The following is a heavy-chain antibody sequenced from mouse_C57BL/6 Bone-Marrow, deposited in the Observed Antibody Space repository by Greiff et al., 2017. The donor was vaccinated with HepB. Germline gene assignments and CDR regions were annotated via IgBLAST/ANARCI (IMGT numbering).Heavy chain of an antibody. J-gene: IGHJ2*01. CDR3: AREGYHPYYFDY. CDR1: GYTFTSYW. V-gene: IGHV1-69*01. Sequence: QVQLQQSGAELVMPGASVKLSCKASGYTFTSYWMHWVKQRPGQGLEWIGEIDPSDSYTNYNQKFKGKSTLTVDKSSSTAYMQLSSLTSEDSAVYYCAREGYHPYYFDYWGQGTTLTVSS. CDR2: IDPSDSYT.